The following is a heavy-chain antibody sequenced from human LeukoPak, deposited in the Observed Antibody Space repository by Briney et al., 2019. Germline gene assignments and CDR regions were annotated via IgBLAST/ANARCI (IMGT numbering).Heavy chain of an antibody. D-gene: IGHD6-19*01. Sequence: SETLSLTCTDSGGSISSYYWSWIRQPPGKRLEWIGYIYYSGSTNYNPSLTSRVTISVDTSKNQFSLKLSSVTAADTAVYYCARHTAVAGRRGWFDPWGQGTLVTVSS. CDR3: ARHTAVAGRRGWFDP. CDR1: GGSISSYY. V-gene: IGHV4-59*08. CDR2: IYYSGST. J-gene: IGHJ5*02.